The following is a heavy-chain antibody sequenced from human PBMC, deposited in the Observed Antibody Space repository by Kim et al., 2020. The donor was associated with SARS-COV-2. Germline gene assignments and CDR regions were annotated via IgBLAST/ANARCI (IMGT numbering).Heavy chain of an antibody. CDR3: ARGEGGYDYVWGSYRGNWFDP. D-gene: IGHD3-16*02. J-gene: IGHJ5*02. CDR1: GGTFSSYA. CDR2: IIPIFGTA. Sequence: SVKVSCKASGGTFSSYAISWVRQAPGQGLEWMGGIIPIFGTANYAQKFQGRVTITADESTSTAYMELSSLRSEDTAVYYCARGEGGYDYVWGSYRGNWFDPWGQGTLFTVSS. V-gene: IGHV1-69*13.